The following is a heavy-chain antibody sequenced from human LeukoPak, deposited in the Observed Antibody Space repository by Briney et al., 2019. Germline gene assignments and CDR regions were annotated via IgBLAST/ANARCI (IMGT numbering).Heavy chain of an antibody. D-gene: IGHD1-26*01. CDR1: GFTFSNFN. Sequence: GGSLRLSCAASGFTFSNFNMNWVRQAPGKGLEWVSAISGSGGSTYYADSVKGRFTISRDNSKNTLYLQMNSLRAEDTAVYYCAKARYNSGSYPFDYWGQGTLVTVSS. V-gene: IGHV3-23*01. CDR3: AKARYNSGSYPFDY. CDR2: ISGSGGST. J-gene: IGHJ4*02.